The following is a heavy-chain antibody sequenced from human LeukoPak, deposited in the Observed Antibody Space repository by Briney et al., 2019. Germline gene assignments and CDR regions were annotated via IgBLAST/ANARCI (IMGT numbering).Heavy chain of an antibody. CDR1: GFTFSSYW. Sequence: GGSLRLSCAASGFTFSSYWMSWVRQAPGKGLEWVANIKQDGSEKYYVDSVKGRFTISRDNAKNSLYLQMNSLRAEDTAVYYCARRASTYHYYYYMDVWGKGTTVTISS. J-gene: IGHJ6*03. CDR2: IKQDGSEK. CDR3: ARRASTYHYYYYMDV. V-gene: IGHV3-7*01. D-gene: IGHD3-3*02.